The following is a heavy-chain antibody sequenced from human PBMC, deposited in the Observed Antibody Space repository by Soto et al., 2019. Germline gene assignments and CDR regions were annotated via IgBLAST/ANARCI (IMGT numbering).Heavy chain of an antibody. CDR1: GYSFTNYW. V-gene: IGHV5-10-1*01. D-gene: IGHD2-2*01. CDR2: IDPSDSYI. Sequence: GESLKISCKGSGYSFTNYWISWVRQMPGKGLEWMGRIDPSDSYIKYSPSFQGHVTISADNSISTAYLQWSSLKASDTAMYYCARHDCSSTRCYPFGMDVWGQGXTVTVPS. J-gene: IGHJ6*02. CDR3: ARHDCSSTRCYPFGMDV.